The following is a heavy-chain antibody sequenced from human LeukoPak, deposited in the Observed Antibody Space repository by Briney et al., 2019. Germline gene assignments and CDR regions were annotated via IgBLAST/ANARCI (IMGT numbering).Heavy chain of an antibody. D-gene: IGHD3-10*01. CDR1: GYSLTSYW. CDR3: ARGYGSGSRHNWFDP. CDR2: IYPGDSDT. V-gene: IGHV5-51*01. J-gene: IGHJ5*02. Sequence: GESLKISCKGPGYSLTSYWIGWVRQMPGKGLEWVGIIYPGDSDTRYSPSFQGQVTISADKSISTAYLQWSSLKASDTAIYYCARGYGSGSRHNWFDPWGQGTLVTVSS.